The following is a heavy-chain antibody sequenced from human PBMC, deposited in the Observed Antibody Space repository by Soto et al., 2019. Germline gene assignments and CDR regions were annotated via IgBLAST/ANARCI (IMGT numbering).Heavy chain of an antibody. D-gene: IGHD3-16*01. CDR3: ARGGDRFDGMDV. CDR2: ISTAGDT. CDR1: GFGFNGYD. V-gene: IGHV3-13*01. Sequence: PVGSLRLSCAASGFGFNGYDMHWVRQAPGKNLEWVAAISTAGDTYYLGSVKGRFTISREDAKNSLSLQMNSLRVGDTAVYYCARGGDRFDGMDVWGQGTTVTVSS. J-gene: IGHJ6*02.